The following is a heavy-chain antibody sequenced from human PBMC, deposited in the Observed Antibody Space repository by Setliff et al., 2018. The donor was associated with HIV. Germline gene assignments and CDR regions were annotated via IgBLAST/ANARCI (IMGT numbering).Heavy chain of an antibody. CDR1: GYTFTSYF. V-gene: IGHV1-46*01. CDR2: IDPNGGAT. D-gene: IGHD2-2*01. Sequence: ASVKVSXKAFGYTFTSYFLHWVRKAPGQGLEWLGIIDPNGGATNNAQKLQGRLTVTTDTSTGTLYMELSNLRSDDSAVYYCARAGGGATDQAFDIWGQGTMVTVSS. J-gene: IGHJ3*02. CDR3: ARAGGGATDQAFDI.